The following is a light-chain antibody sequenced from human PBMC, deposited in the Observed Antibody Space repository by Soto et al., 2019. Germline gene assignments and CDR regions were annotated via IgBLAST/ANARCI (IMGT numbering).Light chain of an antibody. V-gene: IGKV3-20*01. CDR1: QAVNTR. Sequence: EIVLTHSPATLSSFPGDRVTLSFRASQAVNTRLAWYQHKPGQAPRLLIYGATTRATGIPARFSGSGSGTDFTLNISRLEPEDSAVFYCQWYGASPPWTFGQGTKVDIK. CDR3: QWYGASPPWT. J-gene: IGKJ1*01. CDR2: GAT.